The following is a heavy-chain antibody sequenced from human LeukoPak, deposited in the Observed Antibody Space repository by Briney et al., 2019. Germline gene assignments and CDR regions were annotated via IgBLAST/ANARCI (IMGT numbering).Heavy chain of an antibody. Sequence: GSSVKVSCKASGGTFSSYAISWVRQAPGQGLEWMGGIIPIFGTANYAQKFQGRVTITTDESTSTAYMELSSLRSEDTAVYYCARAGLYYDSSGYPLLGWFDPWGQGTLVTVSS. J-gene: IGHJ5*02. CDR2: IIPIFGTA. CDR1: GGTFSSYA. V-gene: IGHV1-69*05. CDR3: ARAGLYYDSSGYPLLGWFDP. D-gene: IGHD3-22*01.